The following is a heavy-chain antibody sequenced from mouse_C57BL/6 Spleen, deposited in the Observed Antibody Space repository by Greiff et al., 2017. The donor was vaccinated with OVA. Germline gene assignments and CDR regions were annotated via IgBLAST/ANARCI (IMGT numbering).Heavy chain of an antibody. V-gene: IGHV3-6*01. Sequence: DVQLQESGPGLVKPSQSLSLTCSVTGYSITSGYYWNWIRQFPGNKLEWMGYISYDGSNNYNPSLKNRISITRDTSKNQFFLKLNSVTTEDTATYYCAREGGDYGSSYFDYWGQGTTLTVSS. CDR2: ISYDGSN. CDR3: AREGGDYGSSYFDY. CDR1: GYSITSGYY. J-gene: IGHJ2*01. D-gene: IGHD1-1*01.